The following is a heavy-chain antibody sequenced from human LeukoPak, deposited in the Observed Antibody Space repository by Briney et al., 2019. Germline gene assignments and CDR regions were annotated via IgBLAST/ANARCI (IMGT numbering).Heavy chain of an antibody. CDR1: GGTFNNYA. Sequence: SVKVSCKASGGTFNNYAMSWVRQAPGQGLEWMGGIIPIFGTTNYAQKFRGRVTITADKSTSTAYMELSSLRSEDTGVYYCARGGYSYGYMDVWGKGTTVTVSS. V-gene: IGHV1-69*06. CDR3: ARGGYSYGYMDV. J-gene: IGHJ6*03. D-gene: IGHD5-18*01. CDR2: IIPIFGTT.